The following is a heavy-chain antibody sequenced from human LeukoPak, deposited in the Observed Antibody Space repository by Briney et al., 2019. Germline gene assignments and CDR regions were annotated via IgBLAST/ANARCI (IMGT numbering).Heavy chain of an antibody. D-gene: IGHD2-2*01. Sequence: RSLRLSCAASGFTFSSYAMHWVRQAPGKGLEWAAVISYDGSNKYYADSVKGRFTISRDNSKNTLYLQMNSLRAEDTAVYYCAKDPSPLYCSSTSCSPYGMDVWGKGTTVTVSS. J-gene: IGHJ6*04. CDR1: GFTFSSYA. CDR3: AKDPSPLYCSSTSCSPYGMDV. V-gene: IGHV3-30*18. CDR2: ISYDGSNK.